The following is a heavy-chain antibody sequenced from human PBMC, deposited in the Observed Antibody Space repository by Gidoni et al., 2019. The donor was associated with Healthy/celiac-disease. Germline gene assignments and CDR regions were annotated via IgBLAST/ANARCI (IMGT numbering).Heavy chain of an antibody. D-gene: IGHD6-6*01. J-gene: IGHJ3*02. CDR3: ARDWGISVYSSSSVAFDI. Sequence: QVQLQESGPGLVKPSQTLSLTCTVSGGSNSRGGYYWSWSRQHPGKGLEWIGYIYYSGSTDYNPSLKSRVTISVDTSKNQFSLKLSSVTAADTAVYYCARDWGISVYSSSSVAFDIWGQGTMVTVSS. V-gene: IGHV4-31*03. CDR1: GGSNSRGGYY. CDR2: IYYSGST.